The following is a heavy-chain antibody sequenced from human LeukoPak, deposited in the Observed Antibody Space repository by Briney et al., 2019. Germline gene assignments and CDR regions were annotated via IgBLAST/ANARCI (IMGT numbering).Heavy chain of an antibody. D-gene: IGHD3-9*01. CDR2: ISYDGSNK. V-gene: IGHV3-30*04. J-gene: IGHJ3*02. Sequence: GRSLRLSCAASGFTFSSYAMHWARQAPGKGLEWVAVISYDGSNKYYADSVKGRFTISRDNSKNTLYLQMNSLRAEDTAVYYCARDAEPHFDWLLIIGDAFDIWGQGTMVTVSS. CDR3: ARDAEPHFDWLLIIGDAFDI. CDR1: GFTFSSYA.